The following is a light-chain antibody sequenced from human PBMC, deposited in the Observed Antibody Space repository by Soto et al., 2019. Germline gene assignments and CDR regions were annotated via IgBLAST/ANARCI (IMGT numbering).Light chain of an antibody. Sequence: QTVVTQEPSFSMSPGGTVTLTCALSSGSVSSSNYPSWYQQTPGQAPRTLIYSTNTRSSGVPDRFSGSILGNKAALTITGAQADDESDYFCVLYMGSGIWVFGGGTKLTVL. CDR2: STN. CDR3: VLYMGSGIWV. V-gene: IGLV8-61*01. CDR1: SGSVSSSNY. J-gene: IGLJ3*02.